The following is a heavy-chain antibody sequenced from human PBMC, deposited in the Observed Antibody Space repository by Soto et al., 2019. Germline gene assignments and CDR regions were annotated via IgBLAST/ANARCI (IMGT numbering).Heavy chain of an antibody. CDR1: GFTFRNYA. D-gene: IGHD6-13*01. Sequence: PGGSLRLSCAASGFTFRNYAMSWVRQAPGKGLEWVSGISNSGDGTYYADSVKGRFTISRDNSKNTLSLQMNSLRAEDTAVYYCVRDHSAASSDYWGQGTLVTVS. CDR3: VRDHSAASSDY. J-gene: IGHJ4*02. CDR2: ISNSGDGT. V-gene: IGHV3-23*01.